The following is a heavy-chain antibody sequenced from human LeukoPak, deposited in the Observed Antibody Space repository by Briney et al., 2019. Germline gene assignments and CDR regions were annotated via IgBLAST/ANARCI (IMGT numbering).Heavy chain of an antibody. CDR2: IYYSGST. CDR1: GGSISSYY. CDR3: ARESGGYSYGYIDY. J-gene: IGHJ4*02. V-gene: IGHV4-59*01. Sequence: SETLSLTCTVSGGSISSYYWSWIRQPPGKGLEWIGYIYYSGSTNYNPSLKSRVTISVDTSKNQFSLKLSSVTAADTAVYYCARESGGYSYGYIDYWGQGTLVTVSS. D-gene: IGHD5-18*01.